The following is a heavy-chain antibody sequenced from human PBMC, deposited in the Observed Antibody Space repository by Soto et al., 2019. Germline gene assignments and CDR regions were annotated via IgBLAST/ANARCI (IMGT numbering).Heavy chain of an antibody. CDR2: IGIGSSTK. CDR1: GFTFRNYG. V-gene: IGHV3-48*01. J-gene: IGHJ4*02. CDR3: ARAAAEYYFDY. D-gene: IGHD6-13*01. Sequence: GSLRLSCAASGFTFRNYGMNWVRQAPGKGLEWVSYIGIGSSTKYYADSVKGRFTISRDNSKNTLYLQMNSLRAEDTAVYYCARAAAEYYFDYWGQGTLVTVSS.